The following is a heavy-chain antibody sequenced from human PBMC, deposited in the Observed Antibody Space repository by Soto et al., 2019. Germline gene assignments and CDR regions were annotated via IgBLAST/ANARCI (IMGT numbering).Heavy chain of an antibody. CDR3: ARQQWLYYYYGMDV. CDR2: ISAYNGNT. J-gene: IGHJ6*02. V-gene: IGHV1-18*01. Sequence: ASVKVSCKASGYTFATYGIRWVRQAPGQGLEWMGWISAYNGNTNYAQKLQGRVTMTTDTSTSTAYMELRSLRSDDTAVYYCARQQWLYYYYGMDVWGQGTTVTVSS. D-gene: IGHD6-19*01. CDR1: GYTFATYG.